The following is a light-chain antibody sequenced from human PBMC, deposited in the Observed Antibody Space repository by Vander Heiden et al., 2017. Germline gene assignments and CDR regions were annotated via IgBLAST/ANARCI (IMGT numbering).Light chain of an antibody. Sequence: SSELTQPPPVPVSPGPTARITCSGDTLPQQYVYWYQQRPGQAPVLVMYKDSERPSGIPERFSGSSSGTTVTLTITGVQAEDEADYYCQSTDTSGPYVVFGGGTQLTVL. CDR3: QSTDTSGPYVV. J-gene: IGLJ3*02. CDR2: KDS. V-gene: IGLV3-25*03. CDR1: TLPQQY.